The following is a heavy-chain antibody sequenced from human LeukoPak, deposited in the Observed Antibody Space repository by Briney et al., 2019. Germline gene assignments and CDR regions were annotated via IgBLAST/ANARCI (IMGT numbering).Heavy chain of an antibody. Sequence: SETLSLTCTVSGGSLSITNYYWNWIRQPPGKGLEWIGYIYYSGSTNYNPSLKSRVTISLDTSKNQFSLNLTSVTAADTAVYYCARFTPQGYGWGGYNRFDPWGQGTLVTVSS. J-gene: IGHJ5*02. CDR3: ARFTPQGYGWGGYNRFDP. CDR1: GGSLSITNYY. CDR2: IYYSGST. D-gene: IGHD3-16*01. V-gene: IGHV4-61*01.